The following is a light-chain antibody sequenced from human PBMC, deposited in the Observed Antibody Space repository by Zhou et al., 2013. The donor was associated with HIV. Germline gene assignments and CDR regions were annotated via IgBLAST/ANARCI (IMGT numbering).Light chain of an antibody. V-gene: IGKV1-12*01. CDR1: QDIKRW. CDR3: QQANSFPYT. J-gene: IGKJ2*01. Sequence: DIQMTQSPSSVSASVGDRVTITCRASQDIKRWLAWYQQKPGKAPKLLIYSASSLQSGVPSRFSGSGSGTDFSLTISSLQPEDFAMYYCQQANSFPYTFGQGTKLEIK. CDR2: SAS.